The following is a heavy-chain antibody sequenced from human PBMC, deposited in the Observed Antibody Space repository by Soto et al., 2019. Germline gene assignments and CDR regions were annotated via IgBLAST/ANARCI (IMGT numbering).Heavy chain of an antibody. CDR2: IGGRATSA. CDR1: GFTFSNYA. J-gene: IGHJ4*02. V-gene: IGHV3-23*01. Sequence: GGSLILSCAASGFTFSNYAMSWVRQAPGKGLEWVSGIGGRATSAYYADSVKGRFAISRDNSYNTLFLQLNSLRAEDTAAYYCAKSRYSDSSGDFYDVWGQGTMVTVYS. CDR3: AKSRYSDSSGDFYDV. D-gene: IGHD3-22*01.